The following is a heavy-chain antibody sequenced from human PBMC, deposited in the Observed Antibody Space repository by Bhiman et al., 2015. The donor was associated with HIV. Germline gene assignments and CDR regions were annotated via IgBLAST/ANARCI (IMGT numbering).Heavy chain of an antibody. CDR1: GFTFNNYA. CDR2: ISYDGSNK. D-gene: IGHD6-19*01. CDR3: ASINSGWYVWWFDP. Sequence: QVQLVESGGGVVQPGRSLRLSCAASGFTFNNYALHWVRQAPGKGLEWVAVISYDGSNKYYADSVKGRFTISRDNSKNTLYLQMDSLRAEDTAVYYCASINSGWYVWWFDPWGQGTLVTVSS. J-gene: IGHJ5*02. V-gene: IGHV3-30*04.